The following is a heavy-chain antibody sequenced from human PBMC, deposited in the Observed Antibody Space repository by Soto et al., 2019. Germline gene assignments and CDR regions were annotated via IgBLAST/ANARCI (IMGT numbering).Heavy chain of an antibody. CDR1: GGSISSGGYY. V-gene: IGHV4-31*03. CDR3: ARGRRFGDNGSGIDY. J-gene: IGHJ4*02. Sequence: QVQLQESGPGLVKPSQTLSLTCTVSGGSISSGGYYWSWIRQHPGKGLEWIGYIYSSAYTYYNPSLKGRVTISVDMSKNQFSLKLSSVTAADTAVYYCARGRRFGDNGSGIDYWGQGTLVTVSS. D-gene: IGHD3-10*01. CDR2: IYSSAYT.